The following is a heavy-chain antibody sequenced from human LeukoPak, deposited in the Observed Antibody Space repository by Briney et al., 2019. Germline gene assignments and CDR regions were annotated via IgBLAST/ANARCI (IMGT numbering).Heavy chain of an antibody. Sequence: GGSLRLSCAASGFTVSSNYMTWVRQAPGKGLEWVSVISIPGSITYADSVKGRFTTSRDNSKNTLYLQMNSLRADDTAVYYCVRDKGSSWSDAFDIWGQGTMVTVSS. CDR2: ISIPGSI. D-gene: IGHD6-13*01. V-gene: IGHV3-53*01. J-gene: IGHJ3*02. CDR3: VRDKGSSWSDAFDI. CDR1: GFTVSSNY.